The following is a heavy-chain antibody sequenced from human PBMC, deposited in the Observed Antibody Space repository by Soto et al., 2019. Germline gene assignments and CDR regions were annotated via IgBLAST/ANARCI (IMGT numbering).Heavy chain of an antibody. V-gene: IGHV3-30-3*01. CDR1: GFTFSSYA. J-gene: IGHJ6*02. CDR3: ARDQITIFGVVIISDLGMDV. CDR2: ISYDGSNK. D-gene: IGHD3-3*01. Sequence: GGSLRLSCAASGFTFSSYAMHWVRQAPGKGLEWVAVISYDGSNKYYADYVKGRFTISRDNSKNTLYLQMNSLRAEDTAVYYCARDQITIFGVVIISDLGMDVWGQGTTVTVSS.